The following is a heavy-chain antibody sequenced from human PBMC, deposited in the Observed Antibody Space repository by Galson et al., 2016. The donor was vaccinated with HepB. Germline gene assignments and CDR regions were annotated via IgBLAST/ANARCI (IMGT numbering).Heavy chain of an antibody. CDR1: GDSMSSHDW. Sequence: SETLSLTCGVSGDSMSSHDWWSWIRQPPGKGLEWIGEIHPSGSTNSNPSLKSRVTISVDRSRKQFYLRLYSVTAADTAVYYCARDFRNFGLDVWGKGTTITVSS. CDR2: IHPSGST. V-gene: IGHV4-4*02. J-gene: IGHJ6*04. D-gene: IGHD2/OR15-2a*01. CDR3: ARDFRNFGLDV.